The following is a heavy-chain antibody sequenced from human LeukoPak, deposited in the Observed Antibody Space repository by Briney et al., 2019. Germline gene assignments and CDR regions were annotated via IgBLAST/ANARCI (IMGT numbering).Heavy chain of an antibody. CDR1: GDSVSRNTAG. J-gene: IGHJ3*01. CDR3: VRDLASSSFNDAFDV. Sequence: SQTLSLTCAISGDSVSRNTAGWNWIRQSPSRGLEWLGRTYYRSKWYSDFAPSVRNRITINPDTSKNQFSLKVSYVTAADTAVYFCVRDLASSSFNDAFDVWGHGTLVTVSS. CDR2: TYYRSKWYS. D-gene: IGHD6-13*01. V-gene: IGHV6-1*01.